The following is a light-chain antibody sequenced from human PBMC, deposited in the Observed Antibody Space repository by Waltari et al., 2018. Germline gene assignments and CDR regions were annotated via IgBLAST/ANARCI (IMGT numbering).Light chain of an antibody. V-gene: IGKV1-33*01. Sequence: DIQMTQSPSSLSASVGDRVTITCQASQDINKFLNLFQQKPGKAPKPLIYDASNLEAGVPSRFSGSGSGTDFTFTISSLQPEDIGTYYCQQYALLPPTWTFGQGTKVELK. J-gene: IGKJ1*01. CDR2: DAS. CDR3: QQYALLPPTWT. CDR1: QDINKF.